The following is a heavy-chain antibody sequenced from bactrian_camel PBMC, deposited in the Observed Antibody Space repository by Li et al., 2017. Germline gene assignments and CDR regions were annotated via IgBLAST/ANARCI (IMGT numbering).Heavy chain of an antibody. Sequence: HVQLVESGGGSVQAGGSLRLSCVASGYSFVMGWFRQAPGKEAEGVAVIRSDGILAYSESVRGRFTISKDKTKNTLSLQMSNLKPDDTATYYCAATWACYSGAQALRSDGYSYWGQGTHVTVS. V-gene: IGHV3S53*01. CDR2: IRSDGIL. CDR1: GYSFV. J-gene: IGHJ4*01. D-gene: IGHD1*01. CDR3: AATWACYSGAQALRSDGYSY.